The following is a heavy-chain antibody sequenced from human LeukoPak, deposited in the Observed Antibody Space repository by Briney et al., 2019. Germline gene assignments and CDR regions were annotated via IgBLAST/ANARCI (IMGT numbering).Heavy chain of an antibody. D-gene: IGHD1-26*01. J-gene: IGHJ4*02. CDR2: ISAYNGNT. V-gene: IGHV1-18*01. CDR3: ARDKWDSGSHGFDY. CDR1: GYTFTNYG. Sequence: ASVKVSCKASGYTFTNYGLNWVRQAPGQGLEWMGWISAYNGNTNYAQKLQGRVTMTTDTSTSTAYMELRSLRSDDTAVYYCARDKWDSGSHGFDYWGQGTLVTVSS.